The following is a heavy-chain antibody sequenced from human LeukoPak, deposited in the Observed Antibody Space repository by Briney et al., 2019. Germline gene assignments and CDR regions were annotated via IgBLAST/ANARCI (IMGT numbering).Heavy chain of an antibody. J-gene: IGHJ4*02. CDR1: GFTFSSFA. CDR2: ISSNGGST. D-gene: IGHD2-2*01. V-gene: IGHV3-64*01. Sequence: GGSLRLSCAASGFTFSSFAMHWVRQAPGKGLEYVSAISSNGGSTHYANSVKGRFTISRDNSKSTLYLQMGSLRAEDMAVYYCARECTISSRYFDYWGQGTLVTVSS. CDR3: ARECTISSRYFDY.